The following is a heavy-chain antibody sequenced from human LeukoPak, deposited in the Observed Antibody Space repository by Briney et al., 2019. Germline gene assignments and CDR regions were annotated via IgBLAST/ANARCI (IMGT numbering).Heavy chain of an antibody. J-gene: IGHJ4*02. V-gene: IGHV1-2*02. D-gene: IGHD6-13*01. CDR2: INPNRSGT. CDR1: AYTFTGNY. CDR3: AREAVAGPDLFGS. Sequence: ASVKVSCQADAYTFTGNYMHWERQPPGQGLEWMGWINPNRSGTNSGQKFQDTVTMTRDTYISTAYMELSRLRSDETAVYYCAREAVAGPDLFGSWGQGTLVTVSS.